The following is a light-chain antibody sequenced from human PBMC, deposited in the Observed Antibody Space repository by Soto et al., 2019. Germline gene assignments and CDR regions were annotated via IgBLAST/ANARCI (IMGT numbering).Light chain of an antibody. J-gene: IGKJ1*01. CDR2: GVS. CDR1: QSVSSNY. CDR3: EQYGSSPRT. V-gene: IGKV3-20*01. Sequence: EVVLTQSPAILSLSPGERATLSCRASQSVSSNYFAWYQQKPGQAPRLLIYGVSSRPTGIPDRFSGSGSGTDFTLTISRLEPEDFAVYYCEQYGSSPRTFGQGTKVDIK.